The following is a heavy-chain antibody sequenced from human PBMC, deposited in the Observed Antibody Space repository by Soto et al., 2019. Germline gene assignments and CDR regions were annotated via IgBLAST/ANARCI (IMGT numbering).Heavy chain of an antibody. V-gene: IGHV6-1*01. CDR1: GDSVSSNSAA. Sequence: PSQTLSLTCAISGDSVSSNSAAWNWIRQSPSRGLEWLGRTYYRSKWYNDYAVSVKSRITINPDTSKNQFSLQLNSVTPEDTAVYYCARVAMVRTTSWGSFDPWGQGTLVTVSS. CDR2: TYYRSKWYN. D-gene: IGHD3-10*01. J-gene: IGHJ5*02. CDR3: ARVAMVRTTSWGSFDP.